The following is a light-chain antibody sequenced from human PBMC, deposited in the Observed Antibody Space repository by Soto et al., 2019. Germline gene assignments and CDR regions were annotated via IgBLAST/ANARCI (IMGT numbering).Light chain of an antibody. CDR1: QSVSSFY. Sequence: EIELTQSPCTLSLSPGDRATLSCRASQSVSSFYLAWYQQKGGQAPSLLIQGASSKATGIPERFSGSGSGTDFTLTISRLAPEDFAVYYCQQYGSSPLTFGGGTKVEIK. CDR2: GAS. CDR3: QQYGSSPLT. J-gene: IGKJ4*01. V-gene: IGKV3-20*01.